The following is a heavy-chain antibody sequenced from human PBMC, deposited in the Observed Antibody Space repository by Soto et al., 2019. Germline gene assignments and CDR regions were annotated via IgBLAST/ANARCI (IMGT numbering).Heavy chain of an antibody. CDR2: ISFDGDIQ. Sequence: QVQLVESGGGVVQPGRSLRLSCAASGFTFSSYAIHWVRQAPGKGPEWVAVISFDGDIQYYADSVKGRFTISRDNSKNTLYLQMDSLRAADTAVYYCAKVSEGSMITFGGVIAYWGQGTLVTVSS. J-gene: IGHJ4*02. CDR1: GFTFSSYA. V-gene: IGHV3-30*18. D-gene: IGHD3-16*02. CDR3: AKVSEGSMITFGGVIAY.